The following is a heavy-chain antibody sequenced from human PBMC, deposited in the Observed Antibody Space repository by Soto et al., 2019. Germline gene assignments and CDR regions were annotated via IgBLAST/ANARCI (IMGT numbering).Heavy chain of an antibody. CDR1: GGSISSYY. Sequence: SETLSLTCTVSGGSISSYYWSWIRQPPGKGLEWIGYIYYSGSTNYNPSLKSRVTISVDTSKNQFSLKLSSVTAADTAVYQCARRYGDYFDFWGQGTLVTVSS. V-gene: IGHV4-59*08. J-gene: IGHJ4*02. CDR3: ARRYGDYFDF. D-gene: IGHD4-17*01. CDR2: IYYSGST.